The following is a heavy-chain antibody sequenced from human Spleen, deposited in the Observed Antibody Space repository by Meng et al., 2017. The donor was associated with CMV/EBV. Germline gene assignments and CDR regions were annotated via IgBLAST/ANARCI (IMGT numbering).Heavy chain of an antibody. CDR1: GFTVSTNY. CDR2: IYAGGRT. D-gene: IGHD6-19*01. V-gene: IGHV3-66*01. J-gene: IGHJ4*02. Sequence: GESLKISCAASGFTVSTNYMSWVRQAPGKGLEWVSVIYAGGRTFYADSVKGRFIVSRDDSTNTVFLQVNSLRAEDTAVYYCARGPTYSSAWYSSHWGQGTLVTVSS. CDR3: ARGPTYSSAWYSSH.